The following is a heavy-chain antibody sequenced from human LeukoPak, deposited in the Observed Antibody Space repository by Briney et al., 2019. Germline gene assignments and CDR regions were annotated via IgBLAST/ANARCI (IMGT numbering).Heavy chain of an antibody. CDR1: GFTFTSAW. CDR2: IKSKTHGGTT. Sequence: GGSLRLSCAASGFTFTSAWMTWVRQAPGKGLEWVGRIKSKTHGGTTDYAAPVNGRFTISRDDSKNTVLLQMNNLNTEDTAVYYCATSPVPGIDYWGQGTLVTVSS. CDR3: ATSPVPGIDY. V-gene: IGHV3-15*01. J-gene: IGHJ4*02. D-gene: IGHD4-17*01.